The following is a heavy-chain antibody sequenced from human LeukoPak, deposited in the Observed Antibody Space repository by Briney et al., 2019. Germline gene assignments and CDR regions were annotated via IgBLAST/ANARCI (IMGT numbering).Heavy chain of an antibody. Sequence: GGSLRLSCTASGFTFSSYAMSWVRQAPGKGLEWVSAISGSGGSTYYADSVKGRFTISRDNSKNTLYLQMNSLRAEDTAVYYCAKEFDDIVVVVAASDYFDYWGQGTLVTVSS. D-gene: IGHD2-15*01. V-gene: IGHV3-23*01. CDR3: AKEFDDIVVVVAASDYFDY. CDR2: ISGSGGST. CDR1: GFTFSSYA. J-gene: IGHJ4*02.